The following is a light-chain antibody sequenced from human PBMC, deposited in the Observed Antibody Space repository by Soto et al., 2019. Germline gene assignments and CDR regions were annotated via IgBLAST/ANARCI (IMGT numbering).Light chain of an antibody. CDR2: ATS. V-gene: IGKV3-20*01. J-gene: IGKJ1*01. Sequence: TQSPGTLSLSPGDRATLSCRAVQSVTSTYMAWYQQKPGQAPRLLIYATSFRATGIPDRFRGSGSGTDFTLTISSLEPEDSAVYYCQDSSTSPWPFGQGTKVEIK. CDR3: QDSSTSPWP. CDR1: QSVTSTY.